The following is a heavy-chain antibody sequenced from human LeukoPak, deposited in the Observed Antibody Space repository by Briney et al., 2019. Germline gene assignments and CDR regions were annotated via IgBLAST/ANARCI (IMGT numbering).Heavy chain of an antibody. D-gene: IGHD3-22*01. CDR2: IYHSGST. Sequence: SETLSLTCTVSGYSISSGYYWGWIRQPPGKGLEWIGSIYHSGSTYYNPSLKSRVTISVDTSKNQFSLRLSSVTAADTAVYYCARDWPDSSGYEGSWFDPWGQGTLVTVSS. J-gene: IGHJ5*02. CDR3: ARDWPDSSGYEGSWFDP. V-gene: IGHV4-38-2*02. CDR1: GYSISSGYY.